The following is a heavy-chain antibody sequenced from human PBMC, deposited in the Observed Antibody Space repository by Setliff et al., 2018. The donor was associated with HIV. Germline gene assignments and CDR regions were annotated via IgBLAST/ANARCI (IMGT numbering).Heavy chain of an antibody. Sequence: SETLSLTCTVSGGSITSSNWWSWVRQPPGKGLEWIGYIYYSGSTYYNPSLKSRVTISVDTSKNQFSLKLSSVTAADTAVYYCARSKKRGDYYYYYYYMDVWGKGTTVTVSS. J-gene: IGHJ6*03. CDR3: ARSKKRGDYYYYYYYMDV. D-gene: IGHD3-16*01. CDR2: IYYSGST. V-gene: IGHV4-31*03. CDR1: GGSITSSNW.